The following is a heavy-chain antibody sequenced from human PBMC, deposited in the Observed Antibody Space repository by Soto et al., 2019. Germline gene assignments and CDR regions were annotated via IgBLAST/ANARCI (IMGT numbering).Heavy chain of an antibody. CDR2: ISGSGGST. D-gene: IGHD3-3*01. CDR3: AKGGSYDFWSGYPHFDY. CDR1: GFTFSSYA. V-gene: IGHV3-23*01. Sequence: GGSLRLSCAASGFTFSSYAMSWVRQAPGKGLEWVSAISGSGGSTYYADSVKGRFTISRDNSKNTLYLQMNSLRAEDTAVYYCAKGGSYDFWSGYPHFDYWGQGTLVTVSS. J-gene: IGHJ4*02.